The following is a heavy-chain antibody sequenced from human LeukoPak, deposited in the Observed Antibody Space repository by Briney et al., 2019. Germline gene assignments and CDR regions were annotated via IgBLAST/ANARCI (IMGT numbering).Heavy chain of an antibody. CDR2: ISSSSSTI. D-gene: IGHD3-22*01. V-gene: IGHV3-48*01. J-gene: IGHJ5*02. CDR3: ARGDSSGYGPDH. CDR1: GFTFSNYG. Sequence: PGRSLRLSCAASGFTFSNYGMHWVRQAPGKGLEWVSYISSSSSTIYYADSVKGRFTISRDNAKNSLYLQMNSLRGEDTAVYYCARGDSSGYGPDHGAQGPLVTVS.